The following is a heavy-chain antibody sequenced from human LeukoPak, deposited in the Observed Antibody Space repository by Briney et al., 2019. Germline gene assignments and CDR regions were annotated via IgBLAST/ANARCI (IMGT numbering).Heavy chain of an antibody. CDR3: ARDSHYYDSRGVDY. D-gene: IGHD3-22*01. Sequence: SETLSLTCTVSGYSISSGYYWGWIRQPPGKGLEWIGSIYHSGSTYYNPSLKSRVTISVNTSKNQFSLKLSSVTAADTAVYYCARDSHYYDSRGVDYWGQGTLVTVSS. V-gene: IGHV4-38-2*02. J-gene: IGHJ4*02. CDR2: IYHSGST. CDR1: GYSISSGYY.